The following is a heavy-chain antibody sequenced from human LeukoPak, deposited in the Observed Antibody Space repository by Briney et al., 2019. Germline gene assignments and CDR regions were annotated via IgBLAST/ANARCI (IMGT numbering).Heavy chain of an antibody. D-gene: IGHD3-10*01. V-gene: IGHV4-59*08. J-gene: IGHJ4*02. CDR3: ARRPPVNYYGSGSSPYHFDY. CDR2: IYYNVKT. Sequence: SETLSLTCTVSGGSISTYYWSWVRQPPGKGLEWIGSIYYNVKTHFNPSLKSRVAISLDTSKNQFSLELSSVTAADTAIYYCARRPPVNYYGSGSSPYHFDYWGQGTLVTVSS. CDR1: GGSISTYY.